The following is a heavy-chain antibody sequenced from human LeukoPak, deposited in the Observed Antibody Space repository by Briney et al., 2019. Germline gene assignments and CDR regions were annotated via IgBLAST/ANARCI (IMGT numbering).Heavy chain of an antibody. V-gene: IGHV5-51*01. CDR3: ARRSPAATNFDS. CDR2: IYPGDSDT. J-gene: IGHJ4*02. CDR1: GYSFTTYW. D-gene: IGHD6-13*01. Sequence: PGESLKISCKGSGYSFTTYWIAWERQMPGKGLEWVGIIYPGDSDTRYSPSFQGQVTISADKSISTAYLQWSSLKASDTAMYFCARRSPAATNFDSWGQGTLVTVSS.